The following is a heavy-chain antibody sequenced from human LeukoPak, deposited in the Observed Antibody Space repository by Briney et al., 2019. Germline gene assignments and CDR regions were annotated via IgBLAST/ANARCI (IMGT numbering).Heavy chain of an antibody. CDR1: GDTFTGYY. CDR3: ARSRLGYCSSTSCYLFDP. V-gene: IGHV1-2*02. CDR2: INPNSGGT. J-gene: IGHJ5*02. Sequence: GASLKVSCKASGDTFTGYYMHWVRQAPGQGLEWMGWINPNSGGTNYAQKFQGRVTMTRDTSISTACMELSRLRSDDTAVYYCARSRLGYCSSTSCYLFDPWGQGTLVTVSS. D-gene: IGHD2-2*01.